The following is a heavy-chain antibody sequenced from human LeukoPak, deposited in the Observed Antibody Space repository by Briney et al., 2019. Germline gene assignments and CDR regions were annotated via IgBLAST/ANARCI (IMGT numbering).Heavy chain of an antibody. V-gene: IGHV1-8*03. CDR3: ARGVAYYYYYYMDV. CDR1: GYTFTSYD. J-gene: IGHJ6*03. CDR2: MNPNSGNT. Sequence: ASVKVSCKASGYTFTSYDINWVRQATGQGLEWMGWMNPNSGNTGYAQKFQGRVTITRNTTISTAYMELSSLRSEDTAVYYCARGVAYYYYYYMDVWGKGTTVTVSS. D-gene: IGHD5-12*01.